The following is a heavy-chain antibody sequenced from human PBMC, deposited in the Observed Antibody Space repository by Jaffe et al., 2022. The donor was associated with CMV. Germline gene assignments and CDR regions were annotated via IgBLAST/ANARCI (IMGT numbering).Heavy chain of an antibody. J-gene: IGHJ6*03. V-gene: IGHV2-5*02. Sequence: QITLKESGPTLVKPTQTLTLTCTFSGFSLSTSGVGVGWIRQPPGKALEWLALIYWDDDKRYSPSLKSRLTITKDTSKNQVVLTMTNMDPVDTATYYCAHWGTGYDILTGYYNEGGYYYYMDVWGKGTTVTVSS. CDR2: IYWDDDK. CDR1: GFSLSTSGVG. D-gene: IGHD3-9*01. CDR3: AHWGTGYDILTGYYNEGGYYYYMDV.